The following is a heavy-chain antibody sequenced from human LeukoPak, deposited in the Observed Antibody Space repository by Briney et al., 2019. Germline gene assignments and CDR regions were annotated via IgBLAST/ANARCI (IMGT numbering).Heavy chain of an antibody. CDR2: IYSGGST. D-gene: IGHD6-19*01. CDR1: GFTVSSNY. V-gene: IGHV3-53*01. CDR3: ARGIAVAHDAFDI. Sequence: GGSLRLSCAASGFTVSSNYMSWVRRAPGKGLEWVSVIYSGGSTYYADSVKGRFTISRDNSKNTLYLQMNSLRAEDTAVYYCARGIAVAHDAFDIWGQGTMVTVSS. J-gene: IGHJ3*02.